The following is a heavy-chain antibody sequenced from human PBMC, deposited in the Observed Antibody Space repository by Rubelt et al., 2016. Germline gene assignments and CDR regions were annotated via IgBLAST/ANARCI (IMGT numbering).Heavy chain of an antibody. D-gene: IGHD5-18*01. CDR2: IWYDGSNK. J-gene: IGHJ4*02. CDR1: GFTFSSYG. Sequence: AASGFTFSSYGMHWVRQAPGKGLEWVAVIWYDGSNKYYADSVKGRFTISRDNSKNTLYLQMNSLRAEDTAVYYCARQGHPPQRKIQLWLHPGTYYFDYWGQGTLVTVSS. V-gene: IGHV3-33*01. CDR3: ARQGHPPQRKIQLWLHPGTYYFDY.